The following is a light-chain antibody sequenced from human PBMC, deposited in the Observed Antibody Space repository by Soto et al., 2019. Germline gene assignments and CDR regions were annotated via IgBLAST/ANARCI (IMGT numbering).Light chain of an antibody. Sequence: QSALTQPASVSGSPGQSITISCTGTSSDVGGYNYVSWYQQHPGKAPKLMIYEVSNQPSGVSNRFSGSKSGNTASLTISGLQAEDEADYYCISYTSISTYVFGTGTKVTVL. CDR1: SSDVGGYNY. J-gene: IGLJ1*01. V-gene: IGLV2-14*01. CDR3: ISYTSISTYV. CDR2: EVS.